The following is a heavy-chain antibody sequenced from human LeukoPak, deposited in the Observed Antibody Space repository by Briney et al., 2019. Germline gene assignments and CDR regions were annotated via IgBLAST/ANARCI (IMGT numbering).Heavy chain of an antibody. J-gene: IGHJ6*02. CDR1: GFTFSSYW. D-gene: IGHD3-16*01. CDR2: ISHNGNVN. Sequence: EGSLRLSCAASGFTFSSYWMNWARQAPGKGLEWVASISHNGNVNYYVDSVKGRFTISRDNAKNSLYLQMSNLRAEDTAVYFCARGGGLDVWGQGATVTVSS. CDR3: ARGGGLDV. V-gene: IGHV3-7*03.